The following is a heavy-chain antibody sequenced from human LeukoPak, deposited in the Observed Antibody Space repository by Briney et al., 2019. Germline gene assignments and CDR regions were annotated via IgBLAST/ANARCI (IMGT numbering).Heavy chain of an antibody. CDR3: ARDPWYSNSWYVANWFDP. Sequence: SETLSLICTVSGYSISSGYYWGWIRQPPGEGLEWIGNIYHSGSTYYNPSLRSRDTISVDTSKNQFSLNLNSVTAAATAVYYCARDPWYSNSWYVANWFDPWGQGTLVTVSS. D-gene: IGHD6-13*01. V-gene: IGHV4-38-2*02. CDR1: GYSISSGYY. J-gene: IGHJ5*02. CDR2: IYHSGST.